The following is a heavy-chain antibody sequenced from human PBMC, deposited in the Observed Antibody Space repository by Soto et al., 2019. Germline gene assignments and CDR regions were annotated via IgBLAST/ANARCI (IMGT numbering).Heavy chain of an antibody. V-gene: IGHV4-59*01. CDR2: IYYSGST. J-gene: IGHJ6*02. CDR3: ARDRRYYYDSSGYYPNYGMDV. CDR1: GGSISSYY. Sequence: PSETLSLTCTVSGGSISSYYWSWIRQPPGKGLEWIGYIYYSGSTNYNPSLKSRVTISVDTSKNQFSLKLSSVTAADTAVYYCARDRRYYYDSSGYYPNYGMDVWGQGTTVTVSS. D-gene: IGHD3-22*01.